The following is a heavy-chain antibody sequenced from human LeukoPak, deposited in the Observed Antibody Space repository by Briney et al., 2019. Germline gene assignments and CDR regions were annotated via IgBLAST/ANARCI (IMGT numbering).Heavy chain of an antibody. CDR1: GGSFSGYY. D-gene: IGHD2-2*01. V-gene: IGHV4-34*01. Sequence: SETLSLTCAVYGGSFSGYYWSWIRQPPGKGLERIGEINHSGSTNYNPSLKSRVTISVDTSKNQFSLKLSSVTAADTAVYYCARGDGEYQLLNWFDPWGQGTLVTVSS. CDR3: ARGDGEYQLLNWFDP. J-gene: IGHJ5*02. CDR2: INHSGST.